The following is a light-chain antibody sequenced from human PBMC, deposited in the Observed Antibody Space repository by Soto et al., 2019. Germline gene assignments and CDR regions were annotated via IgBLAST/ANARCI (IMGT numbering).Light chain of an antibody. V-gene: IGKV3-20*01. CDR2: GAF. CDR1: QSVAYTY. J-gene: IGKJ1*01. Sequence: EIVLTQSPGTLSLSPGERATLSCRASQSVAYTYLAWYQQKPGQAPRLLIHGAFSRATGIPDRFSGSGSGTDFALTITSLEPEDFAFYYCHQRQRWPRTFGQGTKVDFK. CDR3: HQRQRWPRT.